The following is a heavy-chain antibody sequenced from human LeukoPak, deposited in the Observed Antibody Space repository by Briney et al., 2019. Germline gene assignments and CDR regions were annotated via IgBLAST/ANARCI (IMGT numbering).Heavy chain of an antibody. CDR1: GGSITGSSYY. CDR3: TRGSYDVLTGRSTLGEY. CDR2: IYYSGST. J-gene: IGHJ4*02. V-gene: IGHV4-39*02. Sequence: SETLSLTCTISGGSITGSSYYWGRIRQSPGKGLEWIGNIYYSGSTYYNSSLKSRVTISIDTSKNHFSLRLTSVTASDTAVYFCTRGSYDVLTGRSTLGEYWGQGTLVTVSS. D-gene: IGHD3-9*01.